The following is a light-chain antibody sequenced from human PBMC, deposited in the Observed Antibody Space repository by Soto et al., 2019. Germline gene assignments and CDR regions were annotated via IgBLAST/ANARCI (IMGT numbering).Light chain of an antibody. J-gene: IGKJ4*01. CDR1: ESIRPW. CDR3: QQSYSTPLT. V-gene: IGKV1-39*01. Sequence: DIQMTQSPSTLSASVGDRVTITCRASESIRPWLAWYQHKPGKAPKLLIYAASSLQSGVPSRFSGSGSGTDFTLTISSLQPEDFATYYCQQSYSTPLTFGGGTKVDIK. CDR2: AAS.